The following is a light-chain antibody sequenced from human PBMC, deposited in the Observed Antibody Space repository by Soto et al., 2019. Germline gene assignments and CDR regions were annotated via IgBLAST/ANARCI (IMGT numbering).Light chain of an antibody. J-gene: IGKJ1*01. V-gene: IGKV1-5*03. CDR1: QSISSW. Sequence: DIQMTQSPSTLSASVGDRVTITCRASQSISSWLAWYQQKPGKAPKLLIFKASSLESGVPSRFSGSGSGTEFTLTISSLQPDDFATYYCQEYSSYWTFGQGTKVAIK. CDR3: QEYSSYWT. CDR2: KAS.